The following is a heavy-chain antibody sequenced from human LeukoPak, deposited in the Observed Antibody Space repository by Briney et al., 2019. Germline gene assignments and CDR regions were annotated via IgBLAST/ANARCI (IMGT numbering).Heavy chain of an antibody. CDR3: ARVGGVPISAFDI. V-gene: IGHV4-59*08. J-gene: IGHJ3*02. CDR1: GGSITSYY. D-gene: IGHD3-16*01. CDR2: MYYGGIT. Sequence: PSETLSLTCTVSGGSITSYYWSWIRQPPGKGLEWIGYMYYGGITDYNPSLKSRVTISLDTSRSQFSLNLNSLTAADTAMYYCARVGGVPISAFDIWGQGTMVTVSS.